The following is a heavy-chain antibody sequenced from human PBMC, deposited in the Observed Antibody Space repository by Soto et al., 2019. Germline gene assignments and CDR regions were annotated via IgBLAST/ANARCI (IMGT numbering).Heavy chain of an antibody. J-gene: IGHJ6*02. Sequence: NPSETLSLTCTVSGGSISSYYWSWIRQPAGKGLEWIGRIYTSGSTNYNPSLKSRVTMSVDTSKNQFSLKLSSVTAADTAVYYCARDPKLWSRARLYYSYGMDVWGQGTTVTVSS. V-gene: IGHV4-4*07. CDR1: GGSISSYY. CDR2: IYTSGST. D-gene: IGHD5-18*01. CDR3: ARDPKLWSRARLYYSYGMDV.